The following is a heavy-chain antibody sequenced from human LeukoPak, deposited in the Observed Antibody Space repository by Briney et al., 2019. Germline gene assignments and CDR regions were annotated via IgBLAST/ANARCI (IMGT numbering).Heavy chain of an antibody. CDR2: INPSGGST. J-gene: IGHJ4*02. CDR1: GYTFTSYG. V-gene: IGHV1-46*01. D-gene: IGHD3-22*01. Sequence: GASVKVSCKASGYTFTSYGISWVRQAPGQGLEWMGIINPSGGSTSYAQKFQGRVTMTRDTSTSTVYMELSSLRSEDTAVYYCARATFDYDTPPGIDYWGQGTLVTVSS. CDR3: ARATFDYDTPPGIDY.